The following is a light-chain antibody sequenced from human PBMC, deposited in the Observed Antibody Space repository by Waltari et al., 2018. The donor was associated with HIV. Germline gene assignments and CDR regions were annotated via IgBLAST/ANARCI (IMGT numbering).Light chain of an antibody. J-gene: IGKJ4*01. Sequence: EIVLTQSPGTLSLSPGERATLSCRASHSFSSSYLAWYQQKPGQAPRLLIYGASSRATGTPDRFSGSGSGTDFTLSISRLEPEDFAVYYCQQRSNWPSVTFGGGTKVEIK. V-gene: IGKV3D-20*02. CDR1: HSFSSSY. CDR3: QQRSNWPSVT. CDR2: GAS.